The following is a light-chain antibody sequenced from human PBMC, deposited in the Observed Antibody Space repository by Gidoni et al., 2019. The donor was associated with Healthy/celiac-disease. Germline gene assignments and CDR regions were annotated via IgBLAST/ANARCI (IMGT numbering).Light chain of an antibody. Sequence: DIVMTQYQDSLAVSLGERATINCKSSQSVLYSSNNKNYLAWYQQKPGQPPKLLIYWASTRESGVPDRFSGSGSGTDFTLTISSLQAEDVAVYYCQQYYSALTFGGGTKVEIK. CDR3: QQYYSALT. V-gene: IGKV4-1*01. CDR1: QSVLYSSNNKNY. J-gene: IGKJ4*01. CDR2: WAS.